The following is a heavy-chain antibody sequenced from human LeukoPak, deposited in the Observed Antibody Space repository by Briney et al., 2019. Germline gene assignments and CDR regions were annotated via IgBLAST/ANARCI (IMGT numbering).Heavy chain of an antibody. V-gene: IGHV3-23*01. CDR3: AKMGPRSGSTYYMDV. D-gene: IGHD3-22*01. CDR2: ISGSGDST. J-gene: IGHJ6*03. CDR1: GFTFSSYA. Sequence: PGGSLRLSCAASGFTFSSYAMSWVRQAPGKGLEWVSAISGSGDSTYYADSVKGRFTISRDNSKNTLYLLMNSLRAEDTAVYYCAKMGPRSGSTYYMDVWGKGTTVTVSS.